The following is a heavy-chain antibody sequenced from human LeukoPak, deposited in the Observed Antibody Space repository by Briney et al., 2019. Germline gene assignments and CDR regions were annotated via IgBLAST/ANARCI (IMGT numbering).Heavy chain of an antibody. Sequence: ASVKVSCKASGYTFTNYGIAWVRHAPGQGLEWMGWINTRSGDAQLAHSLQARVTMTTDTSTSTASMELGSLGSDDTAVYYCARDTDFPIDYWGQGSLVTVSS. CDR2: INTRSGDA. CDR3: ARDTDFPIDY. V-gene: IGHV1-18*01. J-gene: IGHJ4*02. D-gene: IGHD3-3*01. CDR1: GYTFTNYG.